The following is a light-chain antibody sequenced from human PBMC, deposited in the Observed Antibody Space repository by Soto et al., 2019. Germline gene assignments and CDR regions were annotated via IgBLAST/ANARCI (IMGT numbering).Light chain of an antibody. CDR3: QQYDNLPIT. CDR2: DAS. V-gene: IGKV1-33*01. Sequence: DIQMTQTQSSLSASVGDRVTITCQASQDISNYLNWYQQKPGKAPKLLIYDASNLETGVPSRFSGSGSGTDFTFTISSLQPEDIATYYCQQYDNLPITSAQGTLLEIK. J-gene: IGKJ5*01. CDR1: QDISNY.